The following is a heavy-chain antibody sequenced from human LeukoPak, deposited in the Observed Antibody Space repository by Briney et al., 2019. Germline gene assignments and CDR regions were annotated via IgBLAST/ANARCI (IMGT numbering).Heavy chain of an antibody. CDR1: GFTFSSYS. CDR3: ARGRYASSWYCDY. J-gene: IGHJ4*02. Sequence: PGGSLRLSCAASGFTFSSYSMNWVRQAPGKGLEWVSYISSGSSTIYYADSVKGRFTISRDDAKNSLYLQMSSLRAEDTAVYYCARGRYASSWYCDYWGQGTLVTVSS. V-gene: IGHV3-48*04. D-gene: IGHD6-13*01. CDR2: ISSGSSTI.